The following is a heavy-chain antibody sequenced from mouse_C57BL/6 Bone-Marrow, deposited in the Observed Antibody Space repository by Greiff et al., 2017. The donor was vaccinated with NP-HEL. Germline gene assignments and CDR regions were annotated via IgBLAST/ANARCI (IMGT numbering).Heavy chain of an antibody. Sequence: ESGPGLVKPSQSLSLTCSVTGYSITSGYYWNWIRQFPGNKLEWMGYISYDGSNNYNPSLKNRISITRDTSKNQFFLKLNSVTTEDTATYYCARVPFITTVVPYYFDYWGQGTTLTVSS. CDR2: ISYDGSN. V-gene: IGHV3-6*01. J-gene: IGHJ2*01. CDR3: ARVPFITTVVPYYFDY. CDR1: GYSITSGYY. D-gene: IGHD1-1*01.